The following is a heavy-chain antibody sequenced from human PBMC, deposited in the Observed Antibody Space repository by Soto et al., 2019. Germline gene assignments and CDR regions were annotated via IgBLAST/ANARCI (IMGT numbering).Heavy chain of an antibody. CDR2: ISSSNRTI. Sequence: GGSLRLSCAASGFTFRSYSMDWVRQAPGKGLEWVSYISSSNRTINYADSVKGRFIISRDNAKNSLYLQMHSLRDEDTAVYYCAREGWPLLQTGMDVWGQGTTVTV. J-gene: IGHJ6*02. CDR3: AREGWPLLQTGMDV. D-gene: IGHD2-15*01. V-gene: IGHV3-48*02. CDR1: GFTFRSYS.